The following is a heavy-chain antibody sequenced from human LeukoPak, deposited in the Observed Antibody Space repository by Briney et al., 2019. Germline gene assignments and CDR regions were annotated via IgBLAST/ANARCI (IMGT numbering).Heavy chain of an antibody. CDR2: IIPIFGTA. Sequence: ASVKVSCKASGGTFSSYAISWVRQAPGQGLEWMGGIIPIFGTANYAQKFQGRVTITTDESTSTAYMELSSLRSEDTAVYYCASSNWNGRYYFDYWGQGTLVTVSS. D-gene: IGHD1-20*01. CDR3: ASSNWNGRYYFDY. V-gene: IGHV1-69*05. CDR1: GGTFSSYA. J-gene: IGHJ4*02.